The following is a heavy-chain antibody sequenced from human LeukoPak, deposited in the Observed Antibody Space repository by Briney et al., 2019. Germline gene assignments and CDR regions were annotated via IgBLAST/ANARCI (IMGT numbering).Heavy chain of an antibody. Sequence: SETLSLTCAVYDASLTGYYWSWIRQPPGKGLEWIGYISYSGSTNYNPSLKSRVTISVDTSKNQFSLKLNSVTAADTAVYYCARYIWGSYPTFEDYWGQGSLVTVSS. V-gene: IGHV4-59*01. CDR1: DASLTGYY. J-gene: IGHJ4*02. CDR2: ISYSGST. D-gene: IGHD3-16*02. CDR3: ARYIWGSYPTFEDY.